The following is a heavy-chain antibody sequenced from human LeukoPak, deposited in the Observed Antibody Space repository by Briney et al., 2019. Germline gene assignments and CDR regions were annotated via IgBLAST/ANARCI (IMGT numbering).Heavy chain of an antibody. D-gene: IGHD1-14*01. CDR2: ISAYNGNT. J-gene: IGHJ4*02. CDR3: ARALFGNNRVSFTEFDS. V-gene: IGHV1-18*01. Sequence: ASVKVSCKASGYTFTTYIIHWVRQAPGQGPEWMGWISAYNGNTNYAQKLQGRVTMTTDTSTSTAYMELRSLTSDDTAVYYCARALFGNNRVSFTEFDSWGQGTLVTVSS. CDR1: GYTFTTYI.